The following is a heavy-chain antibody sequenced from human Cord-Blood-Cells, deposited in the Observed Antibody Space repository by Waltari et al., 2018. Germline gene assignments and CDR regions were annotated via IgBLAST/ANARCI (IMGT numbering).Heavy chain of an antibody. CDR2: IYYSWST. V-gene: IGHV4-39*01. CDR3: ARSSAPYYDILTGYSYKVHGAFDI. J-gene: IGHJ3*02. D-gene: IGHD3-9*01. CDR1: GGSISSSSYY. Sequence: QLQLQESGPGLVKPSETLSLTCTVSGGSISSSSYYWGWIRQPPGKGLEWIGSIYYSWSTYDNPSLKSRVTISVDTSKNQFSLKLSSVTAADTAVYYCARSSAPYYDILTGYSYKVHGAFDIWGQGTMVTVSS.